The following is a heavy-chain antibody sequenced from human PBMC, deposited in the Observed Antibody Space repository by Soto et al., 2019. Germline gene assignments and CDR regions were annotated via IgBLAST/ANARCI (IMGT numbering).Heavy chain of an antibody. D-gene: IGHD1-26*01. Sequence: GGSLRLSCSASGFALSDYWMHWVRQAPGKGLVWVSNIRHDGREKNYADSVKGRFTISRDNAKNSLYLEINSLRAEDTAVFYCARGSGSHDSWGPGTLVTVSS. V-gene: IGHV3-7*04. CDR2: IRHDGREK. J-gene: IGHJ5*01. CDR1: GFALSDYW. CDR3: ARGSGSHDS.